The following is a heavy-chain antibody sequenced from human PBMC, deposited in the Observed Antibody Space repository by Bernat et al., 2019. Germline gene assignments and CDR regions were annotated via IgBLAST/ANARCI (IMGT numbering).Heavy chain of an antibody. V-gene: IGHV3-15*07. J-gene: IGHJ4*02. Sequence: EVQLVESGGGLVKPGGSLRLSCAASGFTFSNAWMNWVRQAPGKGLEWVGRIKSKTDGGTTDYAAPVKGRFTISRDDSKNTLYLQMNSLKTEDTAVYYCTTDIWGLWFGELLRPFDYWGQGTLVTVSS. D-gene: IGHD3-10*01. CDR1: GFTFSNAW. CDR3: TTDIWGLWFGELLRPFDY. CDR2: IKSKTDGGTT.